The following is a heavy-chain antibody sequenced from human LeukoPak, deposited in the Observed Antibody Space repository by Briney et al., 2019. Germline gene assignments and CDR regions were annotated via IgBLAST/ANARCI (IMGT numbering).Heavy chain of an antibody. D-gene: IGHD1-1*01. Sequence: PGGSLRLSCVASGITFSNYAVSWVRQAPGKGLEWVSAITKVDTTYYADSVRGRFTISRDHARNTLYLQMSSLSADDTAVYYCAKEDTTTTVYFDYWGQGSLVTVS. CDR1: GITFSNYA. CDR3: AKEDTTTTVYFDY. V-gene: IGHV3-23*01. J-gene: IGHJ4*02. CDR2: ITKVDTT.